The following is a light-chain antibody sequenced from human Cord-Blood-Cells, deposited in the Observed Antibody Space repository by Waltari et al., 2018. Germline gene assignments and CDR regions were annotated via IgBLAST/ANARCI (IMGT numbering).Light chain of an antibody. V-gene: IGKV1D-13*01. CDR1: QGISSA. Sequence: AIQLTQSPSSLSASVGDRVTITCRASQGISSALAWYQQKPGKALKLLIYDASSLESGVPSRFSGSGSGTDFTLTISSLQPEDFATYYCQQFNNYPLTFGGGTNVEIK. CDR3: QQFNNYPLT. CDR2: DAS. J-gene: IGKJ4*01.